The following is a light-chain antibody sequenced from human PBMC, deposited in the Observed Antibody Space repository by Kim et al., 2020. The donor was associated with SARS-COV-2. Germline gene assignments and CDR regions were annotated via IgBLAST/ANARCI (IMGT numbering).Light chain of an antibody. CDR3: QHYGASPLT. J-gene: IGKJ4*01. Sequence: SPGERDTASCRASQSVNNTYLAWYQQKPGQAPRLLIYGASSRATGIPDRFSGSGSETDFILTISRLDPEDFAVYYCQHYGASPLTFGGGTKVDIK. CDR1: QSVNNTY. V-gene: IGKV3-20*01. CDR2: GAS.